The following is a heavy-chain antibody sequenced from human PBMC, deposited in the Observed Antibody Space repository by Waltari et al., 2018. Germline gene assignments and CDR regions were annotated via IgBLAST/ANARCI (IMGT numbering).Heavy chain of an antibody. CDR2: IIPILGIA. D-gene: IGHD4-17*01. CDR1: VGTFSSYA. CDR3: AREDGDYYYFDY. V-gene: IGHV1-69*10. J-gene: IGHJ4*02. Sequence: QVQLVQSGAEVKKPGSSVKVSCKAPVGTFSSYAISWVRQAPGQGLEWMGGIIPILGIANYAQKFQGRVTITADKSTSTAYMELSSLRSEDTAVYYCAREDGDYYYFDYWGQGTLVTVSS.